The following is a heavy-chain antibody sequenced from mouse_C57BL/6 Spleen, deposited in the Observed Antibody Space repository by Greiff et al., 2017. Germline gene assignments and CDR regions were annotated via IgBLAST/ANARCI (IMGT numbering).Heavy chain of an antibody. CDR3: ARSYGSSSYAMDY. V-gene: IGHV1-20*01. CDR1: GYSFTGYF. J-gene: IGHJ4*01. D-gene: IGHD1-1*01. CDR2: INPYNGDT. Sequence: VQLQQSGPELVKPGDSVKLSCKASGYSFTGYFMNWVMQSHGKSLEWIGRINPYNGDTFYNQKFKGKATLTVDKSSSTAHMELRRLTSEDSAVYYCARSYGSSSYAMDYWGQGTSVTVSS.